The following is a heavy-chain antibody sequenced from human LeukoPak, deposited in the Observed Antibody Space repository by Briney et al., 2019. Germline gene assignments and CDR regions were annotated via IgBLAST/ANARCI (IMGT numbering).Heavy chain of an antibody. CDR3: ARDYYGMDV. Sequence: GGSLRLSCAASGFTFSDYYMSWIRQAPGKGLEWVSFISSGSRTIYYADSVKGRFTISRDNAKNSLYLQMNSLRDEDTAVYYCARDYYGMDVWGQGTTVTVSS. CDR2: ISSGSRTI. J-gene: IGHJ6*02. CDR1: GFTFSDYY. V-gene: IGHV3-11*04.